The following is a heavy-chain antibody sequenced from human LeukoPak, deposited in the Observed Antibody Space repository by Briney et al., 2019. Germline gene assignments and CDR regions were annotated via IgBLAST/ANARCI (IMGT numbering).Heavy chain of an antibody. CDR3: ASTGDYYYYYYMDV. Sequence: SVKVSCKASGGTFSSYAISWVRQAPGQGLEWMGGIIPIFGTANYAQKFQGRVTITTDESTSTAYMGLSSLRSEDTAVYYCASTGDYYYYYYMDVWGKGTTVTVSS. V-gene: IGHV1-69*05. CDR1: GGTFSSYA. CDR2: IIPIFGTA. J-gene: IGHJ6*03.